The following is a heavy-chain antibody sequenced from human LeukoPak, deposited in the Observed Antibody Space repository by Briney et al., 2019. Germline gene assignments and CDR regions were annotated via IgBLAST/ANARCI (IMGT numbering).Heavy chain of an antibody. J-gene: IGHJ3*01. D-gene: IGHD4-23*01. CDR2: ISSSSSTI. V-gene: IGHV3-48*01. Sequence: GGSLRLSCAASGFTFSSYSMNWVRQAPGKGLEWVSYISSSSSTIYYADSVKGRFTISRDNSKNTLYLQMNSLRAEDTAVYYCARDLKGPVNDVFDVWGQGTMVTVSS. CDR3: ARDLKGPVNDVFDV. CDR1: GFTFSSYS.